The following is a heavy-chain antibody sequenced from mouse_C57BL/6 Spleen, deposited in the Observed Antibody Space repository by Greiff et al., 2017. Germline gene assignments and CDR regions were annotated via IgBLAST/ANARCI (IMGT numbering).Heavy chain of an antibody. CDR1: GYAFTNYL. J-gene: IGHJ1*03. V-gene: IGHV1-54*01. CDR3: ARYYSNYEYFDV. CDR2: INPGSGGT. D-gene: IGHD2-5*01. Sequence: QVQLQQSGAELVRPGTSVKVSCKASGYAFTNYLIEWVKQRPGQGLEWIGLINPGSGGTNYNEKFKGKATLTADKSSSTAHMQLSSLTSEDSAVYFCARYYSNYEYFDVWGTGTTVTVSS.